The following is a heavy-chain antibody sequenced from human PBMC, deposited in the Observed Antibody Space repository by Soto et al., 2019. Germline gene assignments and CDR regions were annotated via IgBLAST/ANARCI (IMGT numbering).Heavy chain of an antibody. CDR2: INPSGGST. J-gene: IGHJ4*02. CDR3: ARDSSSETYYDFWSGYSPY. D-gene: IGHD3-3*01. V-gene: IGHV1-46*03. Sequence: ASVKVSGKASGYTFTSYYMHWVRQAPGQGLEWMGIINPSGGSTSYAQKFQGRVTMTRDTSTSTVYMELSSLRSEDTAVYYCARDSSSETYYDFWSGYSPYWGQGTLVTVSS. CDR1: GYTFTSYY.